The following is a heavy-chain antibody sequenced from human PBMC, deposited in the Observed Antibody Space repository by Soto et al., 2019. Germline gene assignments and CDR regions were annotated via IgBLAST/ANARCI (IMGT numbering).Heavy chain of an antibody. CDR2: IYHSGST. D-gene: IGHD3-10*01. CDR1: GGSISSRNW. CDR3: ASKFGELLADAFDI. Sequence: QVQLQESGPGLVKPSGTLSLTCAVSGGSISSRNWWSWVRQPPGKGLEWIGEIYHSGSTNHNPSLQSRVTISVDKSKTQVALKLSSVTAADTAVYYCASKFGELLADAFDIWGQGTMVTVSS. V-gene: IGHV4-4*02. J-gene: IGHJ3*02.